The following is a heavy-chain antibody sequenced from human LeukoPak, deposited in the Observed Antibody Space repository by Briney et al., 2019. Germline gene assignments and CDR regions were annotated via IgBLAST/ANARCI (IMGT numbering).Heavy chain of an antibody. D-gene: IGHD5-18*01. Sequence: PGGSLRLSCAGSGFIFSSYSMNWVRQAPGKGLEWVSSISTSSSYIYYADSVKGRFTISRGNANNSLYLQMHSLRAEDTAVYYCARAAGGYNYGPFDYWGQGTLVTVSS. CDR1: GFIFSSYS. CDR3: ARAAGGYNYGPFDY. CDR2: ISTSSSYI. J-gene: IGHJ4*02. V-gene: IGHV3-21*01.